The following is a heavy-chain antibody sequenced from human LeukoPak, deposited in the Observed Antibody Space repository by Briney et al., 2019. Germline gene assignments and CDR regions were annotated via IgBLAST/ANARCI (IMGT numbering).Heavy chain of an antibody. CDR2: INHSGST. Sequence: SETLSLTCAVYGGSFSGYYWSWIRQPPGKGLEWIGEINHSGSTNYNPSLKSRVTMSVDTSKNQFSLKLSSVTAADTAVYYCARVLTYYDFWSGYPKGPFDYWGQGTLVTVSS. CDR3: ARVLTYYDFWSGYPKGPFDY. CDR1: GGSFSGYY. J-gene: IGHJ4*02. D-gene: IGHD3-3*01. V-gene: IGHV4-34*01.